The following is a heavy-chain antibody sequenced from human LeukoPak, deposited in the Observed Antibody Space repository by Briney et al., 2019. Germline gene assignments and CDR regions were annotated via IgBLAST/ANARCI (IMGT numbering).Heavy chain of an antibody. CDR2: INPNSGVT. Sequence: ASVKVSCKASGYTFTGYYLHWVRQAPGQGLEWMGWINPNSGVTNYAQNFQGRVTMTRDTSISTGYMELSRLRSDDTALYYCARAVAGIDYWGQGTLVTASS. CDR1: GYTFTGYY. J-gene: IGHJ4*02. CDR3: ARAVAGIDY. V-gene: IGHV1-2*02. D-gene: IGHD6-19*01.